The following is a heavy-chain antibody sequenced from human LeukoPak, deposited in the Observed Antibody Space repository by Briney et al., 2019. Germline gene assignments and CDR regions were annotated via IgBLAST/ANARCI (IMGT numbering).Heavy chain of an antibody. J-gene: IGHJ4*02. V-gene: IGHV1-24*01. CDR2: FDPEDGET. CDR1: GYTLTELS. Sequence: ASVKVFCKVSGYTLTELSMHWVRQAPGKGLEWMGGFDPEDGETIYAQKFQGRVTMTEDTSTDTAYMELSSLRSEDTAVYYCARDPSNASGWYAYLDSWGQGTLVTVSS. D-gene: IGHD6-19*01. CDR3: ARDPSNASGWYAYLDS.